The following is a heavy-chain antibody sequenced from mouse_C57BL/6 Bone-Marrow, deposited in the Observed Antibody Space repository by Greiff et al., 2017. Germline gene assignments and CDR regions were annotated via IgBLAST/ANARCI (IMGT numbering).Heavy chain of an antibody. D-gene: IGHD1-1*01. Sequence: VQLQQSVAELVRPGASVKLSCPASGFNIKNTYMHWVKQRPEQGLELIGRIDPANGNTKYAPKFQGTATITADTSSNTAYLQLSSLTSEDTAIYYCASPLITTVVATKLDYFDYWGQGTTLTVSS. V-gene: IGHV14-3*01. CDR2: IDPANGNT. CDR1: GFNIKNTY. J-gene: IGHJ2*01. CDR3: ASPLITTVVATKLDYFDY.